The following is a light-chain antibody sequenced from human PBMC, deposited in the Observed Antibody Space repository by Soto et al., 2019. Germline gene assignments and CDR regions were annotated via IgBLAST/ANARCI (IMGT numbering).Light chain of an antibody. J-gene: IGKJ1*01. V-gene: IGKV3-20*01. CDR3: QQYGGSPWT. CDR2: GAS. Sequence: EIVLSQSPGTLSLSPGDRVTLSCRASQSVSSTYLAWYQQKPGQAPRLLIYGASSRATGIPDRFSGSGSGTDFTLAISRLEPEDFAVYYCQQYGGSPWTFGQGTKVEIQ. CDR1: QSVSSTY.